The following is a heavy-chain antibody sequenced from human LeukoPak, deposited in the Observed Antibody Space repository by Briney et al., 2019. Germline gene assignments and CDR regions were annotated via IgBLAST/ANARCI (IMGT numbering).Heavy chain of an antibody. V-gene: IGHV5-51*01. Sequence: GESLKISCKGSGYSFTSYWIGWVRQMPGKGLDWMGIIYPGDSDTRYSPSFQGHVAISADKSISTAYLQWRSLKESDTAMYYCARHRRLGRDGYEEFDYWGQGTLVTVSS. CDR1: GYSFTSYW. CDR3: ARHRRLGRDGYEEFDY. J-gene: IGHJ4*02. CDR2: IYPGDSDT. D-gene: IGHD5-24*01.